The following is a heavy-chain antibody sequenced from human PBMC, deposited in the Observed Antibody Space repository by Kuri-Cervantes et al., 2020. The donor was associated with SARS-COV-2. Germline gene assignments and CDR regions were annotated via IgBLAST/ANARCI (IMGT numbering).Heavy chain of an antibody. D-gene: IGHD3-10*01. V-gene: IGHV3-48*03. CDR1: GFTFSSYE. Sequence: GESLKISCAASGFTFSSYEMNWVRQAPGKGLEWVSYISSSGSTIYYADSVKGRFTTSTDDSKNTLYLQLNSLRAEDSAVYYCAGGFAMVRSMDVWGQGTTVTVSS. CDR2: ISSSGSTI. J-gene: IGHJ6*02. CDR3: AGGFAMVRSMDV.